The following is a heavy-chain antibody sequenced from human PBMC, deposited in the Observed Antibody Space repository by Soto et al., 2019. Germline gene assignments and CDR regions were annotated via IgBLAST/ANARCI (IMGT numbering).Heavy chain of an antibody. V-gene: IGHV1-8*01. CDR1: GYTFTSYD. J-gene: IGHJ4*02. Sequence: QVQLVQSGAEVKKPGASVKVSCKASGYTFTSYDINWVRQATGQGLEWMGWMNPNSGNTGYAQKFQGRVTMTRNTSISTAYMELSSLRSEDTAVYYCARGYDSSGYYYQPLGYWGQGTLVTVSS. D-gene: IGHD3-22*01. CDR2: MNPNSGNT. CDR3: ARGYDSSGYYYQPLGY.